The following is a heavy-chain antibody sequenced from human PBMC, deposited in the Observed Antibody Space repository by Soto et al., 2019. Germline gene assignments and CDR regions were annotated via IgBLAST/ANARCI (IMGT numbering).Heavy chain of an antibody. Sequence: EVQLLESGGGLVQPGGSLRLSCAASGFTFSSYAMNWVRQAPGKGLEWVSVISGSGGSTYYPDSVKGRFTISRDNSKNTLYLQMNSLRAEDTAVYYCAKRTTGWYFDLWGRGTLVTVSS. CDR1: GFTFSSYA. V-gene: IGHV3-23*01. CDR3: AKRTTGWYFDL. J-gene: IGHJ2*01. CDR2: ISGSGGST.